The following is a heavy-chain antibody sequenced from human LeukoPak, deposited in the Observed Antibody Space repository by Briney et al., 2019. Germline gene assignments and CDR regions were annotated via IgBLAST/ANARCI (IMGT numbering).Heavy chain of an antibody. V-gene: IGHV3-30-3*01. CDR2: ISYDGSNK. CDR3: ARDHGYCSSTSCYQDY. CDR1: GFTFSSYA. D-gene: IGHD2-2*01. Sequence: QPGRSLRLSCAASGFTFSSYAMHWVRQAPGKGLEWVAVISYDGSNKYYADSVKGRFTISRDNAKNSLYLQMNSLRAEDTAVYYCARDHGYCSSTSCYQDYWGQGTLVTVSS. J-gene: IGHJ4*02.